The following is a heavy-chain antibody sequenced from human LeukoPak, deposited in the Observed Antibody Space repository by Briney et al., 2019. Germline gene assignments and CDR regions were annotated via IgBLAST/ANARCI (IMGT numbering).Heavy chain of an antibody. V-gene: IGHV3-74*01. CDR2: INTDGSRP. Sequence: PGGSLRLSCAASGFTFGNYWMHWVRQAPGKGLVWVSRINTDGSRPGYADSVKGRFTISRDNAKNTLYLQMNSLRAEDTAVYYCGRDYNGALDYWGQGTLITVSS. CDR3: GRDYNGALDY. CDR1: GFTFGNYW. D-gene: IGHD2-8*01. J-gene: IGHJ4*02.